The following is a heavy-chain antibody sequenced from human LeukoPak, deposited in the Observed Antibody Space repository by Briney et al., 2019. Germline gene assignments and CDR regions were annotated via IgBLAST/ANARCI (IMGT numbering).Heavy chain of an antibody. Sequence: GSLRLSCAASGFAFTSYSMSWVRQAPGKGLEWVSGTSDRGDYTYYADSVKGRFTISRDSSKNTLFLQMNSLRAEDTALYFCARKAQYNGHYPLDYWGQGTLVTVSS. CDR3: ARKAQYNGHYPLDY. CDR1: GFAFTSYS. D-gene: IGHD1-7*01. J-gene: IGHJ4*02. CDR2: TSDRGDYT. V-gene: IGHV3-23*01.